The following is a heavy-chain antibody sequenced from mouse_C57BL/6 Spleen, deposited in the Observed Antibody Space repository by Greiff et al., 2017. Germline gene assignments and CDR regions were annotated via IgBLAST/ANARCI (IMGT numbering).Heavy chain of an antibody. Sequence: DVKLVESGEGLVKPGGSLKLSCAASGFTFSSYAMSWVRQTPEKRLEWVAYISSGGDYIYYADTVKGRFTISRDNARNTLYLQMSSLKSEDTAMYYCTREGIYDGYYRLPFAYWGQGTLVTVSA. CDR3: TREGIYDGYYRLPFAY. D-gene: IGHD2-3*01. V-gene: IGHV5-9-1*02. J-gene: IGHJ3*01. CDR2: ISSGGDYI. CDR1: GFTFSSYA.